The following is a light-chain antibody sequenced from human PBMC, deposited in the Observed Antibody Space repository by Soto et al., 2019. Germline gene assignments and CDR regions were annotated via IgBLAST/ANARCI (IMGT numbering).Light chain of an antibody. V-gene: IGLV1-47*01. CDR1: SSNIGTNY. CDR2: GNN. Sequence: QSVLTQPPSASGTPGQRVTISCSGSSSNIGTNYVYWYQQVPGTAPKLLISGNNQRPSGVPDRFSGPKSDTSASLVISGLRSEDEAAYYCATKDDSLTGHVVFGGGTKLTVL. CDR3: ATKDDSLTGHVV. J-gene: IGLJ2*01.